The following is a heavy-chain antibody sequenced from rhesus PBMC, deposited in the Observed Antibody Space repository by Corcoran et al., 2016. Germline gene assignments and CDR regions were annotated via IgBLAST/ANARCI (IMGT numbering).Heavy chain of an antibody. D-gene: IGHD1-44*01. V-gene: IGHV2S2*01. CDR2: IDWDDDK. Sequence: QVTLKESGPALVKPTQTLTLTCTFSGFSLRTSGMRVRWIRHPPGKALEWLGRIDWDDDKYYNTSMKSRLTISKDTSKNQVVLTMTNMDPMDTATYYCARSFPSAYSSLDVWGRGVLVTVSS. CDR1: GFSLRTSGMR. J-gene: IGHJ5-2*02. CDR3: ARSFPSAYSSLDV.